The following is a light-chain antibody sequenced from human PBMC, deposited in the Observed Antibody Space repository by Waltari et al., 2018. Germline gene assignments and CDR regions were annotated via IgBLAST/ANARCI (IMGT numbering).Light chain of an antibody. CDR2: DAS. V-gene: IGKV1-33*01. CDR1: QNITNY. J-gene: IGKJ3*01. CDR3: QQYDDLPFA. Sequence: DIKMTQSPSSLSASVGDRVTLTCQASQNITNYLNWYQQKPGKAPKLLIYDASRLERGVPSRFSGSGSGTEFTFTISSLQTEDIATYYCQQYDDLPFAFGPGTRVDIK.